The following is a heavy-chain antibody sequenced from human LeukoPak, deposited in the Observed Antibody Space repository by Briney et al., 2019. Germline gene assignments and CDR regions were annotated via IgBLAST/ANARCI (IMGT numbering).Heavy chain of an antibody. D-gene: IGHD2-2*01. Sequence: PAETLSLTCTVTGYSLGSGYGCGWIRQPPGKGLGWLGGIDQSGNTYYNPSLSSRLTISADTSNNQFSLKLGSVTAADTALYYCARVPHSCSGTTCYLHYLDYWGQGTLVTVSS. CDR2: IDQSGNT. J-gene: IGHJ4*02. CDR1: GYSLGSGYG. V-gene: IGHV4-38-2*02. CDR3: ARVPHSCSGTTCYLHYLDY.